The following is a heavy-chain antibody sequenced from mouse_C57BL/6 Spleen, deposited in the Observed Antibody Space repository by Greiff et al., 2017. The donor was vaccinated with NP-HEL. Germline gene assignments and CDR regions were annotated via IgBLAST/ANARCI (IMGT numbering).Heavy chain of an antibody. D-gene: IGHD2-10*01. V-gene: IGHV1-18*01. CDR2: IIPNNGGT. J-gene: IGHJ4*01. CDR1: GYTFTDYN. CDR3: ARKPYYLPIMDY. Sequence: EVQLQQSGPELVKPGASVKIPCKASGYTFTDYNMDWVKQSHGKSLEWIGDIIPNNGGTIYNQKFKGKATLTVDKSSSTAYMELRSLTSEDTAVYYCARKPYYLPIMDYWGQGTSVTVSS.